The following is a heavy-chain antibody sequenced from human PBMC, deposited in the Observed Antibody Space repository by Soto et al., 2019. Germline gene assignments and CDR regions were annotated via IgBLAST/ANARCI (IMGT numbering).Heavy chain of an antibody. Sequence: QVHLQESGPGLVAPSGTLSLTCTLSGGSVRAPDWWNWVRQSPDKGLEWIAEVHISGHSNYNPSLRSRVSVSIDSSKNQFYLNLSSVTAADTAIYYCARVRQGCSANNCYFDPWGQDTQVTISS. CDR1: GGSVRAPDW. V-gene: IGHV4-4*02. CDR2: VHISGHS. J-gene: IGHJ5*01. CDR3: ARVRQGCSANNCYFDP. D-gene: IGHD1-1*01.